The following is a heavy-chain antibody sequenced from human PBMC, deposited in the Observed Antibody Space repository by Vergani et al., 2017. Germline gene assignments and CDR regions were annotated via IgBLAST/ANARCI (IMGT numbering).Heavy chain of an antibody. CDR2: IMPDGSAT. Sequence: VESGGGLVQPGESLRLSCTASGFTFSDFWMTWVRQVPGKGLEWVANIMPDGSATMYADSLRGRFSISRDNAKNSLHLHMSSLRVEDTAVYFCAKSGFVGAFETWGQGTMVTVSS. D-gene: IGHD6-6*01. CDR3: AKSGFVGAFET. V-gene: IGHV3-7*01. J-gene: IGHJ3*02. CDR1: GFTFSDFW.